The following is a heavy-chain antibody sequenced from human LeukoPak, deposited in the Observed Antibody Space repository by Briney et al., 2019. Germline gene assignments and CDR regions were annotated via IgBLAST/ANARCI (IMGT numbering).Heavy chain of an antibody. CDR1: GYTFTTYW. V-gene: IGHV5-51*01. CDR3: ARSVVVVAANFDF. CDR2: IWPGDSDT. Sequence: GESLKISCKTSGYTFTTYWIGWVRQVPGKGLEWMGIIWPGDSDTRYSPSFQGQVTISADKSISTAYLQWSSLKASDTAMYYCARSVVVVAANFDFWGQGTLVTVSS. D-gene: IGHD2-15*01. J-gene: IGHJ4*02.